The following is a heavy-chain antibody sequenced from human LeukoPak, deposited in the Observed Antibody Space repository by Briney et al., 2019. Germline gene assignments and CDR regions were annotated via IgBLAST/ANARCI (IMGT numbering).Heavy chain of an antibody. CDR3: TTTAYGDNIDY. CDR2: IRSKAYGGTT. Sequence: PGGSLRLSCTASGFTFGDYAMSWFRQAPGKGLEWVGFIRSKAYGGTTEYAASVKGRLTISRDDSKSIAYLQMNSLKTEDTAVYYCTTTAYGDNIDYWGQGTLVTVSS. CDR1: GFTFGDYA. D-gene: IGHD4-17*01. V-gene: IGHV3-49*03. J-gene: IGHJ4*02.